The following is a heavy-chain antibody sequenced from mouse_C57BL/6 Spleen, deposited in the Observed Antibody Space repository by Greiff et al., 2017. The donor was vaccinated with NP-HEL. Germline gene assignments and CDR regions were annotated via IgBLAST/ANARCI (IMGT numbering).Heavy chain of an antibody. Sequence: VQLQQSGAELVRPGASVTLSCKASGYTFTDYDMHWVKQTPVHGLEWIGAIDPETGGTAYNQKFKGKAILTADKSSSTAYMELRSLTSEDSAVYYCTLYYYGSSQFAYWGQGTLVTVSA. CDR2: IDPETGGT. CDR3: TLYYYGSSQFAY. CDR1: GYTFTDYD. J-gene: IGHJ3*01. V-gene: IGHV1-15*01. D-gene: IGHD1-1*01.